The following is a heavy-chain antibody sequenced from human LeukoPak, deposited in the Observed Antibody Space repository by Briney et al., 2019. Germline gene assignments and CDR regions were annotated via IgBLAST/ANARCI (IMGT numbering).Heavy chain of an antibody. D-gene: IGHD5-18*01. CDR2: IYYSKNT. Sequence: TSETLSLTCTVSGCSISSSSAYWGWIRQPPGKGLEWIGSIYYSKNTYYNPSLKSRVTISADTSKNQFSLTLGSVSATDTAVYYCVSPRGFSYGYFDYWGQGTLVTVSS. J-gene: IGHJ4*02. CDR3: VSPRGFSYGYFDY. V-gene: IGHV4-39*01. CDR1: GCSISSSSAY.